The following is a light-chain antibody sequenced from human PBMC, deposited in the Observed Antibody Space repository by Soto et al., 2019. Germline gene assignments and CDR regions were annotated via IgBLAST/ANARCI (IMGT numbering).Light chain of an antibody. CDR1: SSDVGGYNY. Sequence: QSALTQPPSASASPGQSVTISCTGTSSDVGGYNYVSWYQQHPGKAPKLMIYEVSKRPSGVPDRFSGSKSGNTASLTVSGLQAEDEADYYCSSYAGSNNLVFGGGTQLTAL. CDR2: EVS. V-gene: IGLV2-8*01. J-gene: IGLJ2*01. CDR3: SSYAGSNNLV.